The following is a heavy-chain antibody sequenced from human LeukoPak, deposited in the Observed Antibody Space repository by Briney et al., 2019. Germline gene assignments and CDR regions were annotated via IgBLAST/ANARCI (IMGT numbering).Heavy chain of an antibody. Sequence: GGSLRLSCTASGFTFGDYAMSWVSHAPGKGLEWVGFIRSKAYGGTTEYAASVKGRFTISRDASKSNAYLQMNSLKTEDTAVYYCTRDQTSLTYYHGSGSYQYYFDYWGQGTLVTVSS. CDR2: IRSKAYGGTT. J-gene: IGHJ4*02. V-gene: IGHV3-49*04. CDR3: TRDQTSLTYYHGSGSYQYYFDY. CDR1: GFTFGDYA. D-gene: IGHD3-10*01.